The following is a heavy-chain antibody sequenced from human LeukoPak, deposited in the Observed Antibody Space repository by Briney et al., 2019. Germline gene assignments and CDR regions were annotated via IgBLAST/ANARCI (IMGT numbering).Heavy chain of an antibody. Sequence: SVKVSCKASGGTFSSYAISWVRQAPGQGLEWMGGIIPIFGTANYAQKFQGRVTITADESTSTAYMELSSLRSEDTAVYYCARHRRDGCKLPLWPFDYWGQGTLVTVSS. D-gene: IGHD5-24*01. V-gene: IGHV1-69*13. J-gene: IGHJ4*02. CDR3: ARHRRDGCKLPLWPFDY. CDR2: IIPIFGTA. CDR1: GGTFSSYA.